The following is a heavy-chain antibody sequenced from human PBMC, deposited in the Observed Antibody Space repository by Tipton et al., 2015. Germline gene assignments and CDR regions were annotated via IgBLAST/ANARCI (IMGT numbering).Heavy chain of an antibody. Sequence: LRLSCTVSGGSVSSGTYYWSWIRQPPGKGLEWIGYIYYSGSTNYNPSLKSRVITSVDTSKNQFSLRLSSVTAADTAVYYCAQINTPTYYFDYWGQGTLVTVSS. CDR2: IYYSGST. CDR3: AQINTPTYYFDY. V-gene: IGHV4-61*01. J-gene: IGHJ4*02. D-gene: IGHD5-18*01. CDR1: GGSVSSGTYY.